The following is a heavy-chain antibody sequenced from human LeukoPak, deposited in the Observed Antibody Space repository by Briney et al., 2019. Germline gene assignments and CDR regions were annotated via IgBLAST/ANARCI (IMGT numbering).Heavy chain of an antibody. Sequence: GGSLRLSCAASGFTVSSNDMSWVRQAPGKGLEWVSVIYSGGRTFYADSVKGRFTISRDNSKNTLYLQMNSLRAEDTAVYYCAIYDSSGYYNYWGQGTLVAVSS. CDR1: GFTVSSND. CDR2: IYSGGRT. CDR3: AIYDSSGYYNY. V-gene: IGHV3-53*01. D-gene: IGHD3-22*01. J-gene: IGHJ4*02.